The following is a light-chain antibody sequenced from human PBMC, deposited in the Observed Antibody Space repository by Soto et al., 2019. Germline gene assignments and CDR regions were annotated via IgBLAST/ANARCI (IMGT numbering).Light chain of an antibody. CDR3: QQRYNWPLT. J-gene: IGKJ4*01. Sequence: EIVLTQSPATLSLSPGERATLSCRASQSVGSSLAWYQHRPGQAPRLLIYGASNGGTGIPARFSGNGSGTDFTLTISSLEPEDVAVYYCQQRYNWPLTFGGGTKVEIK. V-gene: IGKV3-11*01. CDR2: GAS. CDR1: QSVGSS.